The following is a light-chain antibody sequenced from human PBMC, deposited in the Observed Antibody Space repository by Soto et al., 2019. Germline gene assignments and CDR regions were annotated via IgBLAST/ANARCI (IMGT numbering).Light chain of an antibody. CDR1: QSVSNN. V-gene: IGKV3-15*01. CDR2: GAS. Sequence: IVMTQSPATLSVAPGERATLSCRASQSVSNNLVWYQQKPGQAPRLLIYGASTRATGIPARFSGSGSGTEFTLTISSLQSEDFAVYYCQQYNNWTRTFGQGTKVEIK. J-gene: IGKJ1*01. CDR3: QQYNNWTRT.